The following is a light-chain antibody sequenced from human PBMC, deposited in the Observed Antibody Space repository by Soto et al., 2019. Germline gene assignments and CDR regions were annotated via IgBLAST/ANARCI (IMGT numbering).Light chain of an antibody. Sequence: DSQMTQSPSTLSATVGDNITITCRASQSLSSYLAWYQQKPGRAPKLLIFDASSLERGVPSRFSGSGSGTEFRLTISSLQPDDFATYYCQQYKAFGQGTKVDI. CDR1: QSLSSY. J-gene: IGKJ1*01. V-gene: IGKV1-5*01. CDR3: QQYKA. CDR2: DAS.